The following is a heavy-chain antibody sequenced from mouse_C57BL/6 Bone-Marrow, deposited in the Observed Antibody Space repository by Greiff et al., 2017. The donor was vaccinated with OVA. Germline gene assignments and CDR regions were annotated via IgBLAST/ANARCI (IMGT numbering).Heavy chain of an antibody. J-gene: IGHJ4*01. CDR1: GFTFSSYA. V-gene: IGHV5-9-1*02. Sequence: EVKLMESGEGLVKPGGSLKLSCAASGFTFSSYAMSWVRQTPEKRLEWVAYISSGGDYIYYADTEKGRFTISRDNARNTLYLQMSSLKSEDTAMYYCTRLLDAMDYWGQGTSVTVSS. D-gene: IGHD2-1*01. CDR2: ISSGGDYI. CDR3: TRLLDAMDY.